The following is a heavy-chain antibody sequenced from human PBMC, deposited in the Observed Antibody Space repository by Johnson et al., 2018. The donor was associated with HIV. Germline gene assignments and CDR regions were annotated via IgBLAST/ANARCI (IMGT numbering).Heavy chain of an antibody. D-gene: IGHD3-22*01. Sequence: VQLVESGGALVQSGGSLRLSCAVSGISVSVNYMSWVRQAPGQGLEWVSLIDSGGTTNYEDSVKGRFTISRDNSKNTLYLQMSSLRAEDTAVYYCTSLAMIVEEGAFDIWGQGTMVTVSS. CDR3: TSLAMIVEEGAFDI. CDR2: IDSGGTT. CDR1: GISVSVNY. J-gene: IGHJ3*02. V-gene: IGHV3-66*02.